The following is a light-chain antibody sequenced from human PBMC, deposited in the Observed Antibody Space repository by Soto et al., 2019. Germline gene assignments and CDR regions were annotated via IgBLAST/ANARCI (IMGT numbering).Light chain of an antibody. CDR3: SSYTTSSTHVV. J-gene: IGLJ2*01. CDR2: DVS. Sequence: QSALTQPASVSGSPGQSITISCTGTSSDGGSYNYVSWYQQYPGKAPKLMIYDVSNRPSGVSYRFSGSKSGNTASMTISGLQTEDEADYSCSSYTTSSTHVVFGGGTKLTVL. V-gene: IGLV2-14*01. CDR1: SSDGGSYNY.